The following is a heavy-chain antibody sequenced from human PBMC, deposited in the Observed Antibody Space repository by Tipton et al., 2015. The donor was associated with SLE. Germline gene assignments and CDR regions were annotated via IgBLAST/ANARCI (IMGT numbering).Heavy chain of an antibody. V-gene: IGHV4-34*01. D-gene: IGHD5-12*01. CDR1: GGSFSGYY. CDR2: INHSGST. CDR3: ARGVPSGYDLGYFYSGMDV. J-gene: IGHJ6*02. Sequence: TLSLTCAVYGGSFSGYYWNWIRQPPGKGLEWIGEINHSGSTNYNPSLKSRVTISVDTSKNQFSLKLSSVTAADTAVYYCARGVPSGYDLGYFYSGMDVWGQGTSVSVS.